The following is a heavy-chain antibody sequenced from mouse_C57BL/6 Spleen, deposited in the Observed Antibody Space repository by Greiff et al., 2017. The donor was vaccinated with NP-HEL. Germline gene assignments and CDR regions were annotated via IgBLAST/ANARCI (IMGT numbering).Heavy chain of an antibody. CDR1: GYSITSGYD. V-gene: IGHV3-1*01. D-gene: IGHD1-1*01. J-gene: IGHJ1*03. CDR3: ARRSYLDWYFDV. Sequence: EVKLQESGPGMVKPSQSLSLTCTVTGYSITSGYDWHWIRHFPGNKLEWMGYISYSGSTNYNPSLKSRISITHDTSKNHFFLKLNSVTTEDTATYYCARRSYLDWYFDVWGTGTTVTVSS. CDR2: ISYSGST.